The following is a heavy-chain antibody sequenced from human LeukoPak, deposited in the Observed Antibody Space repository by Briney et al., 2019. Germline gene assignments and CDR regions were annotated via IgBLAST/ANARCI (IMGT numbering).Heavy chain of an antibody. D-gene: IGHD7-27*01. CDR1: GFTFSSYG. CDR3: AKDGGLWVSAHWGDS. V-gene: IGHV3-30*04. Sequence: GGSLRLSCAASGFTFSSYGLHWVRQAPGKGLECVAVISKDGSNEHYADPGKGRFTISRDNSKNTLYLQMNSLRTEDTAVYYCAKDGGLWVSAHWGDSWGRGTLVTVSS. CDR2: ISKDGSNE. J-gene: IGHJ4*02.